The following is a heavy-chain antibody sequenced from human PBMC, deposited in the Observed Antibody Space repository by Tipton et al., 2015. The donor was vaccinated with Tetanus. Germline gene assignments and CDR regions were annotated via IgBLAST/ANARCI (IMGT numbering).Heavy chain of an antibody. J-gene: IGHJ5*02. CDR3: ASSHYDFWSGYLNWFDP. V-gene: IGHV4-59*08. D-gene: IGHD3-3*01. Sequence: TLSLTCTVSGGSISSYYWSWIRQPPGKGLEWIGYIYYSGRTNYNPSLKSRVTMSVDTSKNQFSLKLSSVTAADTAVYYCASSHYDFWSGYLNWFDPWGQGTLVTVSS. CDR1: GGSISSYY. CDR2: IYYSGRT.